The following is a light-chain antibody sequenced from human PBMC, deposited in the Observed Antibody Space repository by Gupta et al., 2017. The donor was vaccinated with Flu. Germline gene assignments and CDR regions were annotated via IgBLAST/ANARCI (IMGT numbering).Light chain of an antibody. CDR1: QGLVYSDGNTY. Sequence: VTLGQPASIACRSSQGLVYSDGNTYLHWFQQRPGQSPRRLIYQVSYRDSGVPDRFSGSGSGTDFTLNISRVEAEDVGIYFCMQGANGPCAFGRGTKVEIK. CDR2: QVS. V-gene: IGKV2-30*01. J-gene: IGKJ1*01. CDR3: MQGANGPCA.